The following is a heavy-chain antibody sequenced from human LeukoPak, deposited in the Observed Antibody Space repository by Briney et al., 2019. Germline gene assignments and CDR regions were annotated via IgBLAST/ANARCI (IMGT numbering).Heavy chain of an antibody. CDR2: ISDDESDK. V-gene: IGHV3-30*03. D-gene: IGHD6-6*01. Sequence: QPGGSLRLSCAASGFTFSHYAIHWVRQAPGKGLEWVAVISDDESDKHYGDSVKGRFTISRDNSKNTLYLQMNSLRGEDTAIYYCARDLAARHFDYWGQGTLVTVSS. CDR3: ARDLAARHFDY. J-gene: IGHJ4*02. CDR1: GFTFSHYA.